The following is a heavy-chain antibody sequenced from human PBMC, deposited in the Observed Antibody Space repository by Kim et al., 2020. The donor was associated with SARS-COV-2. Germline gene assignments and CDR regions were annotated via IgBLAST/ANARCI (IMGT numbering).Heavy chain of an antibody. Sequence: TGRFTISRDNSKNTLYLQMNSLRAEDTAVYYCAKEMGSGYSYGYVAFDIWGQGTMVTVSS. V-gene: IGHV3-23*01. CDR3: AKEMGSGYSYGYVAFDI. J-gene: IGHJ3*02. D-gene: IGHD5-18*01.